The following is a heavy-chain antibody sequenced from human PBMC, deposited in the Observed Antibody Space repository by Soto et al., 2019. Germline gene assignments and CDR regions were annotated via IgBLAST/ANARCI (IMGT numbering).Heavy chain of an antibody. CDR1: GFTFTSSA. Sequence: GASVKVSCKASGFTFTSSAMQWGRQARGQRLEWIGWIVVGSGNTNYAQKFQERVTITRDMSTSTAYMELSSLRSEDTAVYYCAAASYYDFWSGSDAFDIWGQGTMVTVSS. CDR2: IVVGSGNT. V-gene: IGHV1-58*02. D-gene: IGHD3-3*01. J-gene: IGHJ3*02. CDR3: AAASYYDFWSGSDAFDI.